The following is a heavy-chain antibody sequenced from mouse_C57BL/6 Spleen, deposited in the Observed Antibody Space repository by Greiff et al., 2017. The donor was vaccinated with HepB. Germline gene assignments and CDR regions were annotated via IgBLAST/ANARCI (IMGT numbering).Heavy chain of an antibody. J-gene: IGHJ3*01. V-gene: IGHV1-53*01. D-gene: IGHD2-4*01. Sequence: QVQLQQSGTELVKPGASVKLSCKASGYTFTSYWMHWVKQRPGRGLEWIGNINPSNGGTNYNEKFKSKATLTVDKSSSTAYMQLSSLTSEDSAVYYCARYGFYYDYEDFAYWGQGTLVTVSA. CDR3: ARYGFYYDYEDFAY. CDR1: GYTFTSYW. CDR2: INPSNGGT.